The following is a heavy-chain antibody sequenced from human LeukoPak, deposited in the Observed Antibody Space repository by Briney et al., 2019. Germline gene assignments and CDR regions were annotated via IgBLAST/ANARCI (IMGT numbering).Heavy chain of an antibody. CDR2: IKQDGTEI. V-gene: IGHV3-7*01. D-gene: IGHD6-19*01. CDR1: GFTFSGYW. J-gene: IGHJ4*02. Sequence: PGGSLRLSCAASGFTFSGYWMSWLRQAPGKGLEWVANIKQDGTEIYYVDSVEGRFIISRDNAKNSLYLQMNSLRAEDTAVYYCARDGSGWSVYWGQGTLVTVSS. CDR3: ARDGSGWSVY.